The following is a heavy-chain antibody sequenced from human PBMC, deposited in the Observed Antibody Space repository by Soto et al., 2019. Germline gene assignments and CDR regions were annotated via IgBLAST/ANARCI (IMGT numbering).Heavy chain of an antibody. J-gene: IGHJ3*02. CDR3: ARGGRMYYYDSSPDDAFDI. V-gene: IGHV3-33*01. CDR1: GFTFSSYG. Sequence: PWGSLRLSCAASGFTFSSYGMHWVRQAPGKGLEWVAVIWYDGSNKYYADSVKGRFTISRDNSKNTLYLQMNSLRAEDTAVYYCARGGRMYYYDSSPDDAFDIWGQGTMVTVSS. D-gene: IGHD3-22*01. CDR2: IWYDGSNK.